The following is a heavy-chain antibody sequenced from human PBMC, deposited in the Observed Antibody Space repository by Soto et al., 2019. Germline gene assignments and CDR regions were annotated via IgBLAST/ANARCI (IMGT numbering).Heavy chain of an antibody. J-gene: IGHJ5*02. V-gene: IGHV3-13*01. CDR2: IGTAGNT. CDR1: GFTFSRYD. Sequence: SGFTFSRYDMHWVRQATGKGLEWVSAIGTAGNTYYPGSVKGRFTISRENAKNSLYLQMNSLRAGDTAVYYCARHLTYYYGSGTHLGWFDPWGQGTLVTVSS. D-gene: IGHD3-10*01. CDR3: ARHLTYYYGSGTHLGWFDP.